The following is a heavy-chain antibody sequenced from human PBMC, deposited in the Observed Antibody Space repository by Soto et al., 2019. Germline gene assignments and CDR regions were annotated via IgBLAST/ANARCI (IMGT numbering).Heavy chain of an antibody. V-gene: IGHV1-58*01. Sequence: SVKVSCKASGFTFTSSAVQWVRQARGQRLEWIGWIVVGSGNTNYAQKFQERVTITRDMSTSTAYMELSSLRSEDTAVYYCARIRYGSGSYWGLNWFDPWGQGNLVTVS. J-gene: IGHJ5*02. CDR2: IVVGSGNT. CDR3: ARIRYGSGSYWGLNWFDP. CDR1: GFTFTSSA. D-gene: IGHD3-10*01.